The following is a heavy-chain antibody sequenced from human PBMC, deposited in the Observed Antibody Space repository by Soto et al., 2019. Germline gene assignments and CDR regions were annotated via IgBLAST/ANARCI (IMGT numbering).Heavy chain of an antibody. CDR2: INPNSGGT. V-gene: IGHV1-2*04. J-gene: IGHJ4*02. Sequence: ASVKVSCKASGYTFTGYYMHWARQAPGQGLEWMGWINPNSGGTNYAQKFQGWVTMTRDTSISTAYMELSRLRSDDTAVYYCARDGGTIHYSFHYWGQGTLVTVSS. CDR3: ARDGGTIHYSFHY. D-gene: IGHD3-3*01. CDR1: GYTFTGYY.